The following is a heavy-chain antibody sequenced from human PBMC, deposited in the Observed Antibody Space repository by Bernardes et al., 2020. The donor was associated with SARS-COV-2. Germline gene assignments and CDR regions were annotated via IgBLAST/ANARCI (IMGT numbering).Heavy chain of an antibody. Sequence: GGSLRLSCAASGFTSSNYGMHWVRQAPGKGLEWVALISNDGSNTYYADSVRGRFTISRDNSKKTLYLQINSLRPEDTAIYYCARDSEFDSSGWIDCWGQGALGTVSS. CDR1: GFTSSNYG. V-gene: IGHV3-30*03. CDR2: ISNDGSNT. CDR3: ARDSEFDSSGWIDC. D-gene: IGHD6-19*01. J-gene: IGHJ4*02.